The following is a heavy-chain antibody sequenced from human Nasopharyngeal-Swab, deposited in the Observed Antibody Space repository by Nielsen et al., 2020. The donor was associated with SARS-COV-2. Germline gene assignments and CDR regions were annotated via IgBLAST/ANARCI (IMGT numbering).Heavy chain of an antibody. J-gene: IGHJ5*02. CDR2: INAGNGNT. Sequence: WVRQAPGQRLEWMGWINAGNGNTKYSLKFQGRVTITRGTSASTAYMELSSLRSEDTAVYYCARDTGDCSGGSCYPGRFDPWGQGTLVTVSS. V-gene: IGHV1-3*01. D-gene: IGHD2-15*01. CDR3: ARDTGDCSGGSCYPGRFDP.